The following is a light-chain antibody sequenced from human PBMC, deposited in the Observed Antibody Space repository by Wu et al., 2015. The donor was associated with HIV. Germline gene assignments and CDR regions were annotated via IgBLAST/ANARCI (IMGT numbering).Light chain of an antibody. CDR3: QQLNSFPLT. CDR1: QDIFTY. Sequence: AIQLTQSPSSLSASIGDRVNITCRASQDIFTYLAWYQQTPGKAPRVLIYDASTLQSGVSSRFSGGGSGADFTLTISGLQREDFAIYFCQQLNSFPLTFGQGSRLEI. J-gene: IGKJ5*01. V-gene: IGKV1-13*02. CDR2: DAS.